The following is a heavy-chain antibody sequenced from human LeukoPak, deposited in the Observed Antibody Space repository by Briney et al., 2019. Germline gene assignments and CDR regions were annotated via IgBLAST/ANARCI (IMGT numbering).Heavy chain of an antibody. J-gene: IGHJ5*02. D-gene: IGHD6-19*01. Sequence: SETLSLTCAVYGGSYSGYYWSWIRQPPGKGLEWIGEINHSGSTNYNPSLKSRVTISVDTSKNQFSLKLSSVTAADTAVYYCARAAGWYTYFNWFDPWGQGTLVTVSS. CDR2: INHSGST. CDR3: ARAAGWYTYFNWFDP. CDR1: GGSYSGYY. V-gene: IGHV4-34*01.